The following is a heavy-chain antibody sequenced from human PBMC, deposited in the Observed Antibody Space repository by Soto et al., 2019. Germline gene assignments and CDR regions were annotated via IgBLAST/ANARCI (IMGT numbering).Heavy chain of an antibody. D-gene: IGHD2-21*02. J-gene: IGHJ4*02. CDR2: VNPSGGHT. CDR3: ARGAHVVVVTAALDY. V-gene: IGHV1-46*01. Sequence: QVQLMQSGAEVKKPGASVKVSCKASGDTFTDYYIHWVRQAPGHGLEWMGTVNPSGGHTTYAQHFLGRVTMTRDTSTSTHYMELTSLTSDDTAVYYCARGAHVVVVTAALDYWGQGTLVTVSS. CDR1: GDTFTDYY.